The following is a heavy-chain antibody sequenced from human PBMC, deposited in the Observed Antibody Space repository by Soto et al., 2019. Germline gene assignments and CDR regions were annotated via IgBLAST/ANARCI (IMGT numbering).Heavy chain of an antibody. Sequence: PGKGLEWIGYIYYSGSTYYNPSLKSRVTISVDTSKNQFSLNLSSVTSADTAVYYCARDQAFHSPGRGRYSFPVSAFRVKGSTV. CDR3: ARDQAFHSPGRGRYSFPVSAF. J-gene: IGHJ6*03. V-gene: IGHV4-31*02. D-gene: IGHD3-9*01. CDR2: IYYSGST.